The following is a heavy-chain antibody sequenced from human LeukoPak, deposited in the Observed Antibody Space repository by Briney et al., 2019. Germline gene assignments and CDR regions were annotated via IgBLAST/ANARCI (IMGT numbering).Heavy chain of an antibody. CDR1: GGSISSYY. CDR3: ARLTVPLRFDP. CDR2: IDYSGST. Sequence: SETLSLTCTVSGGSISSYYWSWIRQPPGKGLEWIGYIDYSGSTNYNPSLKSRVTISVDTSKNQFSLKLSSVTAADTAVYYCARLTVPLRFDPWGQGTLVTVSS. D-gene: IGHD2-2*01. J-gene: IGHJ5*02. V-gene: IGHV4-59*08.